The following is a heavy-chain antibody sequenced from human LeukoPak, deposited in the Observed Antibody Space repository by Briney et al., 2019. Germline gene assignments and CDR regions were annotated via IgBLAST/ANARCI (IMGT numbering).Heavy chain of an antibody. CDR3: AVGTTAPKLGAFDI. CDR2: ISAYNGNT. Sequence: GASVKVSCKASGYTFTSYGISWVRQAPGQGLEWMGWISAYNGNTNYAQKLQGRVTMTTDTSTSTAYMDLTSLRSDDTAVYYCAVGTTAPKLGAFDIWGQGTMVTVSS. J-gene: IGHJ3*02. D-gene: IGHD4-17*01. CDR1: GYTFTSYG. V-gene: IGHV1-18*01.